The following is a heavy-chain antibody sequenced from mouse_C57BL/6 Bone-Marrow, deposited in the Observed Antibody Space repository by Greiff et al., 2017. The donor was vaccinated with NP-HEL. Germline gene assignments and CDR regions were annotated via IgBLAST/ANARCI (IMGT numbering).Heavy chain of an antibody. CDR1: GYTFTDYA. J-gene: IGHJ4*01. D-gene: IGHD2-4*01. CDR2: ISTYYGDA. V-gene: IGHV1-67*01. CDR3: DYEDYAMDY. Sequence: QVQLQQSGAELAKPGASVKLSCKGSGYTFTDYAMHWVKQSHAKSLEWIGVISTYYGDASYNQKFKDKATMTVDKSSSTAYMELARLTSEDSPEIYYDYEDYAMDYWGQGTSVTVSS.